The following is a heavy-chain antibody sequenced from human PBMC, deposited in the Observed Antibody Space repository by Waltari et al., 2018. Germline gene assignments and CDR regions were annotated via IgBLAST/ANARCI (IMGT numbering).Heavy chain of an antibody. CDR2: IYYSGST. J-gene: IGHJ4*02. D-gene: IGHD3-10*01. CDR3: ARVLLWFGELLSIDY. V-gene: IGHV4-31*03. CDR1: GGSISSGGYY. Sequence: QVQLQESGPGLVKPSQTLSLTCTVSGGSISSGGYYWSWIRQPPGKGLEWIGYIYYSGSTYYNPSLKSRVTISVDTSKNQFSLKLSSVTAADTAVYYCARVLLWFGELLSIDYWGQGTLVTVSS.